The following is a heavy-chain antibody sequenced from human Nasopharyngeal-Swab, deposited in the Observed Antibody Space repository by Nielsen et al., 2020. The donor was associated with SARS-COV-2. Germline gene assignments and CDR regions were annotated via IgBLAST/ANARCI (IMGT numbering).Heavy chain of an antibody. Sequence: WIRQPPGKGLEWIGEIWHSGTTNYAPSLKSRVTISMDKSKNQFSLKMTSVTAADTAFYFCAVTRNIAAADNWFDPWGQGTLVTVSS. V-gene: IGHV4-4*01. J-gene: IGHJ5*02. D-gene: IGHD6-13*01. CDR3: AVTRNIAAADNWFDP. CDR2: IWHSGTT.